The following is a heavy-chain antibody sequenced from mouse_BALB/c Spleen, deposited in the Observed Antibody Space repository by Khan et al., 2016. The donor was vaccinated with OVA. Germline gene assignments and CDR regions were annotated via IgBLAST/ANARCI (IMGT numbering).Heavy chain of an antibody. Sequence: QIQLVQSGPELKKPGETVKISCKASGYTFTNYGMHWVKQSPGKALKWMGWINTYTGEPTYADDFKGRFAFSLETSASTAYLQINNLTDEDTATYFCARPPYVPRALDHWGQGTSVTVSS. V-gene: IGHV9-3-1*01. D-gene: IGHD2-12*01. CDR2: INTYTGEP. J-gene: IGHJ4*01. CDR1: GYTFTNYG. CDR3: ARPPYVPRALDH.